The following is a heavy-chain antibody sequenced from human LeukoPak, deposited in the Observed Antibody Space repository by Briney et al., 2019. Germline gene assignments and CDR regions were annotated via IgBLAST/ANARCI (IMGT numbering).Heavy chain of an antibody. J-gene: IGHJ2*01. CDR1: GGSISSYY. CDR3: ARMVATPLYFDL. D-gene: IGHD5-12*01. CDR2: IYTSGST. V-gene: IGHV4-4*07. Sequence: PSETLSLTCTVSGGSISSYYWSWLRQPAGKGLEWIGRIYTSGSTNYNPSLKSRVTISVDTSKNQFSLKLISVTAADTAVYYCARMVATPLYFDLWGRGTLVTVSS.